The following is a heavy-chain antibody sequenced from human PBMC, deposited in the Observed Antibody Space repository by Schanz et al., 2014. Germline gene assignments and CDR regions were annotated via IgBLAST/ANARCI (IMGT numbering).Heavy chain of an antibody. D-gene: IGHD2-15*01. CDR2: ISPLLGVA. CDR3: ATCSGGTCHAKPGLDN. J-gene: IGHJ4*02. CDR1: GGTFVTFF. Sequence: QVHLVQSGAEVKEPGSSVKVSCKPSGGTFVTFFFTWVRQAPGQGPQWMGRISPLLGVANYAQEFQGRLTIPADTSTGTAYMELSSLRSEDTAVYYCATCSGGTCHAKPGLDNWGQGTLVTVSS. V-gene: IGHV1-69*04.